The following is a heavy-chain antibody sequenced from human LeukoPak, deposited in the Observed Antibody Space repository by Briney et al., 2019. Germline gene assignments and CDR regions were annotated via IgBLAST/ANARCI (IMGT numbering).Heavy chain of an antibody. CDR3: TRVGYIDEGIDY. D-gene: IGHD5-24*01. J-gene: IGHJ4*02. CDR1: GFPFSSYW. CDR2: IKQDGSKK. V-gene: IGHV3-7*04. Sequence: GGSLRLSCVASGFPFSSYWMTWVRQVPGKGLEWVANIKQDGSKKSYVDSVKGRFTISRDNAKNSLYLQMNSLRAEDTAIYYCTRVGYIDEGIDYWGQGTLVTVSS.